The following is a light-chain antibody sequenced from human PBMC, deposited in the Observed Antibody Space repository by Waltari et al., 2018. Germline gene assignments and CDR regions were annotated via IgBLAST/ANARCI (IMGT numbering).Light chain of an antibody. J-gene: IGLJ2*01. CDR2: GKN. V-gene: IGLV3-19*01. CDR3: NSRDSSGNVV. Sequence: SSELTQDPAVSVALGQTVRITCQGDSLRSYYASWYQQKPGQAPVLVIYGKNNRPPGIPDRFSGASSGNTASLTITGAQAEDGADYYCNSRDSSGNVVFGGGTKLTVL. CDR1: SLRSYY.